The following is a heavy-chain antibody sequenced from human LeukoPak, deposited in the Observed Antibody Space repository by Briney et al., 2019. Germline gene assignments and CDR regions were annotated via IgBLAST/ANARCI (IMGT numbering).Heavy chain of an antibody. Sequence: PGGSLRLSCAASGFTFSSYAMSWVRQAPGKGLEWVSAISGSGGSTYYADSVKGRFTISRDNSKNTLYLQMNSLRAEDTAVYYCAKGHCSSTSCLLHYYYYYMDVWGKGTTVTVSS. J-gene: IGHJ6*03. CDR2: ISGSGGST. V-gene: IGHV3-23*01. CDR1: GFTFSSYA. D-gene: IGHD2-2*01. CDR3: AKGHCSSTSCLLHYYYYYMDV.